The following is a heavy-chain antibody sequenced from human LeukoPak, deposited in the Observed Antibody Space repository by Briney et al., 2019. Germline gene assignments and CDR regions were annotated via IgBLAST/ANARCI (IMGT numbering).Heavy chain of an antibody. Sequence: SKTLSLTCTVSGGSISSGGYYWSWIRQHPGKGLEWIGYIYYSGSTYYNPSLKSRVTISVGTSKNQFSLKLSSVTAADTAVYYCARGTYRVLTAFDIWGQGTMVTVSS. CDR2: IYYSGST. CDR1: GGSISSGGYY. D-gene: IGHD4/OR15-4a*01. CDR3: ARGTYRVLTAFDI. V-gene: IGHV4-31*03. J-gene: IGHJ3*02.